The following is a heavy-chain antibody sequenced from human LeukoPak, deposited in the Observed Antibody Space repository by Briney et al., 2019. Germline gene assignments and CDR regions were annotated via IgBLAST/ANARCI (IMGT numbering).Heavy chain of an antibody. D-gene: IGHD6-19*01. CDR1: GFTFSSYS. V-gene: IGHV3-21*01. J-gene: IGHJ6*02. Sequence: PGGSLRLSCAASGFTFSSYSMNWVSQAPGKGLEWVSSISSSSSYIYYADSVKGRFTISRDNFKNTLYLQMNSLRAEDTAVYYCAKERYSGWDNYYYYGMDVWGQGTTVTVSS. CDR3: AKERYSGWDNYYYYGMDV. CDR2: ISSSSSYI.